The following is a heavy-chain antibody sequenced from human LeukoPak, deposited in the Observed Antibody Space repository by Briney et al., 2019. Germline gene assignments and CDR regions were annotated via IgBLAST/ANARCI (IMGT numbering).Heavy chain of an antibody. V-gene: IGHV4-39*01. J-gene: IGHJ6*02. CDR2: IYYSGST. CDR3: ASRGDPRSSGYYHATNYYGMDV. D-gene: IGHD3-22*01. Sequence: SETLSLTCTVSGGSINSNSHYWDWLRQPPGKGLEFIGSIYYSGSTYYNPSLKGRATISVDTSQNQVSLKLNSVTAADTAVYYCASRGDPRSSGYYHATNYYGMDVWGQGTTVTVSS. CDR1: GGSINSNSHY.